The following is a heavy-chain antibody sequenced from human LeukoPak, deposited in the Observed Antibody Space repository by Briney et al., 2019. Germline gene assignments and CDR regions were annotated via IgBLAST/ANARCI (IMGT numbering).Heavy chain of an antibody. J-gene: IGHJ4*02. CDR1: GFTFSNYG. CDR2: ISYDGSNE. CDR3: AKVALFSGYYPPFDY. D-gene: IGHD3-22*01. V-gene: IGHV3-30*18. Sequence: GGSLRLSCTASGFTFSNYGMHWVRPAPGKGLEWVAVISYDGSNECYADSVKGRFTISRDNSKNTLFLQMNSLRPEDTAVYHCAKVALFSGYYPPFDYWGQGTLVTVSS.